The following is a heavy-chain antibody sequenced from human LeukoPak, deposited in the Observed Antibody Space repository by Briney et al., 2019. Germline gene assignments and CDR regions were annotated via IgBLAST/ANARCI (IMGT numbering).Heavy chain of an antibody. Sequence: ASVKVSCKASGYTFTGYYIHWVRQAPGQGLEWMGWINPDSGGTNYAQKFQGRVTMTRDTSISTAYMELSRLRSDDTAVYYCARVYSSSSGVYWGQGTLVTVSS. J-gene: IGHJ4*02. D-gene: IGHD6-6*01. V-gene: IGHV1-2*02. CDR2: INPDSGGT. CDR3: ARVYSSSSGVY. CDR1: GYTFTGYY.